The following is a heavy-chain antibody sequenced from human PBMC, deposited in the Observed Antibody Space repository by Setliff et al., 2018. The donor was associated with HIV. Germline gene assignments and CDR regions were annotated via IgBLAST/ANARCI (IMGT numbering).Heavy chain of an antibody. CDR1: GGSFSNYY. Sequence: SETLSLTCTVYGGSFSNYYTNWIRQPPGKGLEWIGELSPSGTTRSNPSLQSRVTISLDTSNNQFSLKLTSVTAADTAMYYCARGESSGWYRGGMDVWGQGTTVTVSS. J-gene: IGHJ6*02. CDR2: LSPSGTT. V-gene: IGHV4-34*01. CDR3: ARGESSGWYRGGMDV. D-gene: IGHD6-19*01.